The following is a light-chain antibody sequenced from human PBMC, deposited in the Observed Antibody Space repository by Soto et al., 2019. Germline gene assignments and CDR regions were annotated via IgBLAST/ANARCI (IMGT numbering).Light chain of an antibody. J-gene: IGKJ4*01. CDR1: QSVSSY. Sequence: EIVLTQSPATLSLSPGARATLSCRASQSVSSYLAWYQQKPGQAPRLLIYYASNRATGIPARFSGSGSGTDFTLIISSLEPEDVAVYYCQQRSNWPPLTFGGGTKVEIK. CDR3: QQRSNWPPLT. V-gene: IGKV3-11*01. CDR2: YAS.